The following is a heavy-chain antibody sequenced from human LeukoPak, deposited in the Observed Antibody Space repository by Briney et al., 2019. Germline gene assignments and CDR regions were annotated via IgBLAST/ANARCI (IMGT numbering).Heavy chain of an antibody. Sequence: GGSLRLSCAASGFTFSNYAMSWVRQAPGKRLEWVSAFSDSGGGTYYADSVKGRFTISRDNSKSTLYLQMNSLRAEDTAIYYCAKDKGGDRPYYFDYWGQGTLVTVSS. D-gene: IGHD4-17*01. CDR1: GFTFSNYA. V-gene: IGHV3-23*01. CDR2: FSDSGGGT. J-gene: IGHJ4*02. CDR3: AKDKGGDRPYYFDY.